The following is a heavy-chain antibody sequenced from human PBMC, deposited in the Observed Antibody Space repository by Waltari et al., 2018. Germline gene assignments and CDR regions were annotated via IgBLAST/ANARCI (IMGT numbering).Heavy chain of an antibody. J-gene: IGHJ4*02. CDR2: IWYDGSNK. CDR3: ARDCSGGSCYLFDY. D-gene: IGHD2-15*01. V-gene: IGHV3-33*08. Sequence: VQLLESGGGLVQPGGSLRLSCAASGFTFSSYGMHWVRQAPGKGLEWVAVIWYDGSNKYYADSVKGRFTISRDNSKNTLYLQMNSLRAEDTAVYYCARDCSGGSCYLFDYWGQGTLVTVSS. CDR1: GFTFSSYG.